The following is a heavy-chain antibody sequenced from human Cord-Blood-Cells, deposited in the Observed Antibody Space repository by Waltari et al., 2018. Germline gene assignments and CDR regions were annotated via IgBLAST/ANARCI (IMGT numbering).Heavy chain of an antibody. CDR2: INAGKGNT. CDR1: GYTFTSYA. D-gene: IGHD5-12*01. CDR3: AKDRDGYNYFDY. Sequence: QVQLVQSGAEVKKPGASVKVSCKASGYTFTSYAMHWVRQAPGQRLEWMGWINAGKGNTKYSQKFQGRVTITSDTSASTAYMELSSLRSEDTAVYYCAKDRDGYNYFDYWGQGTLVTVSS. V-gene: IGHV1-3*01. J-gene: IGHJ4*02.